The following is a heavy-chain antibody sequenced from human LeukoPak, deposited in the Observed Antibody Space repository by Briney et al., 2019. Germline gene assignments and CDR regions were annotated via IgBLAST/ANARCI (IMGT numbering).Heavy chain of an antibody. CDR2: ISNSGSTI. Sequence: GGSLRLSCAASGFTFSSYEMNWVRQAPGEGLEWVSYISNSGSTIYHADSVKGRFTISRDNAKNSLYLQMNSLRAEDTAVYYCARDWGGGTQDYWGQGSLVTVSS. V-gene: IGHV3-48*03. D-gene: IGHD3-10*01. CDR3: ARDWGGGTQDY. CDR1: GFTFSSYE. J-gene: IGHJ4*02.